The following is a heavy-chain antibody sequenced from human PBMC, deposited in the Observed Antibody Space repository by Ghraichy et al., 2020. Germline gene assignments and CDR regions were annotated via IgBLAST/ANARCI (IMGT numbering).Heavy chain of an antibody. Sequence: SETLSLTCTVSGGSISSSSYYWGWIRQPPGKGLEWIGSIYYSGSTYYNPSLKSRVTISVDTSKNQFSLKLSSVTAADTAVYYCARHGYPITIFGVVIISAFDIWGQGTMVTVSS. D-gene: IGHD3-3*01. CDR2: IYYSGST. CDR3: ARHGYPITIFGVVIISAFDI. J-gene: IGHJ3*02. V-gene: IGHV4-39*01. CDR1: GGSISSSSYY.